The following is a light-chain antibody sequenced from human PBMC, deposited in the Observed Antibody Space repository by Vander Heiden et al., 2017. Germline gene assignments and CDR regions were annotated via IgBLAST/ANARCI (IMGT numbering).Light chain of an antibody. CDR1: VLSKQY. J-gene: IGLJ2*01. CDR3: QSADSGATDVV. V-gene: IGLV3-25*03. Sequence: SYQLTQPPSVSVSPGQTARITCSADVLSKQYSHWYQQKSGQAPLLLIFKDTERPSGIPERFSGSTSGTTVKLTITGVQSEDEADYDGQSADSGATDVVCGGGTKL. CDR2: KDT.